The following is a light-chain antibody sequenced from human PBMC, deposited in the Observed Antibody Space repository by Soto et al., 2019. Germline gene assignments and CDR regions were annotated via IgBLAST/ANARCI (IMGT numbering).Light chain of an antibody. CDR3: QQYGSSSYT. V-gene: IGKV3-20*01. Sequence: EIVLTQSPGTLSLSPGERATLSCRASQSISRSYLAWYQQKPGQAPRLLIYAASSRATGIPDRFRGSGSGTDFTLTISRLEPEDFEVYYCQQYGSSSYTFGQGTQLEIK. J-gene: IGKJ2*01. CDR1: QSISRSY. CDR2: AAS.